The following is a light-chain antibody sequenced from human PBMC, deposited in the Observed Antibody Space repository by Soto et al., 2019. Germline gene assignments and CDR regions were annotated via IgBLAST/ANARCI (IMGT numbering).Light chain of an antibody. J-gene: IGLJ3*02. CDR3: ETWDSNTRV. CDR1: SGHSSYI. Sequence: QSVLTQSSSASASLGSSVKLTCTLSSGHSSYIIAWHQQQPGKAPRYLMKLEGSGSYNKGSGVPDRFSGSSSGADCYLTISNLQFEDEADYYCETWDSNTRVFGGGTQLTVL. CDR2: LEGSGSY. V-gene: IGLV4-60*02.